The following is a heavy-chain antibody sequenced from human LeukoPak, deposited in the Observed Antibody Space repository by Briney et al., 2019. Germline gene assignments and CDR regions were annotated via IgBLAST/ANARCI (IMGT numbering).Heavy chain of an antibody. J-gene: IGHJ4*02. CDR2: IYYSGST. Sequence: SETLSLTCTVSGGSISSYYWGWIRQPPGKGLEWIGSIYYSGSTYYNPSLKSRVTISVDTSKNQFSLKLNSVTAADTAVYYCARRIYGGQSFDYWGQGTLVTVSS. CDR3: ARRIYGGQSFDY. V-gene: IGHV4-39*01. CDR1: GGSISSYY. D-gene: IGHD4-23*01.